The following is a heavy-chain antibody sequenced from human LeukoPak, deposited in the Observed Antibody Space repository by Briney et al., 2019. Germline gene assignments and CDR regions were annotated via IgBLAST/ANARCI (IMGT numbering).Heavy chain of an antibody. CDR2: INEGGSEK. J-gene: IGHJ4*02. D-gene: IGHD2-21*01. CDR3: VRDATRGGDLDH. CDR1: GFTFTDFW. V-gene: IGHV3-7*01. Sequence: PGGSLRLSCAASGFTFTDFWMMWVRQAPGRGLEWVAQINEGGSEKHYVDSVRGRFTISRDNAMNSLDLQMSTLRVEDTAVYYCVRDATRGGDLDHWGQGTLVTVSS.